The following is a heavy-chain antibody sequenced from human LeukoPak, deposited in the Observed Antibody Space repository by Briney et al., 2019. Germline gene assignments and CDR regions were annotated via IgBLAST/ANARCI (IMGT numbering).Heavy chain of an antibody. J-gene: IGHJ4*02. CDR3: ARGGNYYDSSGYDY. CDR2: IIPIFGTA. V-gene: IGHV1-69*05. CDR1: GGTFSSYA. Sequence: ASVKVSCKASGGTFSSYAISWVRQAPGQGLEWMGGIIPIFGTANYAQKFQGRVKITKDETTSTAYMELSSLRSEDTAVYYCARGGNYYDSSGYDYWGQGTLVTVSS. D-gene: IGHD3-22*01.